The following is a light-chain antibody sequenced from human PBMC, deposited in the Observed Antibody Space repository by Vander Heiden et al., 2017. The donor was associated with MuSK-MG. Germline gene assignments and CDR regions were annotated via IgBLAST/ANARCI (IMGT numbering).Light chain of an antibody. J-gene: IGKJ1*01. CDR3: RQALQSPRT. Sequence: SSQSLLHSNGYNYLDWYLQKAGQSPQLLIYLGSNRASGVPDRFSGSGSGTDFTLKISIVEAEDVGVYYCRQALQSPRTFGQGTKVEIK. CDR2: LGS. V-gene: IGKV2-28*01. CDR1: QSLLHSNGYNY.